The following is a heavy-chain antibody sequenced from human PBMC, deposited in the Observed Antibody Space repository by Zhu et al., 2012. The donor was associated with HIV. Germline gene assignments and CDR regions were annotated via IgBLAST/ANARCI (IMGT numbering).Heavy chain of an antibody. Sequence: QVQLQESGPGLVKPSETLSLICTVSGGSIGSGTYCWSWIRRPPEKGLEWIGYVCYNGNTYYNPSLKSRVTTSLDTSKNQFSLKLTSVTVVDTAVYFCVREGRSGTHNGWFDSRGQGTLVTVSS. V-gene: IGHV4-30-4*08. CDR2: VCYNGNT. D-gene: IGHD1-26*01. J-gene: IGHJ5*01. CDR3: VREGRSGTHNGWFDS. CDR1: GGSIGSGTYC.